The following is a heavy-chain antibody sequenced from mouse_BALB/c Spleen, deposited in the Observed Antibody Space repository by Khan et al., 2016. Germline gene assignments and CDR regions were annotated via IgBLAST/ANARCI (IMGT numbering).Heavy chain of an antibody. CDR2: IDPFNGGT. D-gene: IGHD1-1*01. V-gene: IGHV1S135*01. J-gene: IGHJ4*01. Sequence: VQLKQSGPELMKPGASVKISCKASGYSFTSYYMHWVKRSHGKSLEWIGYIDPFNGGTSYNQKFKGKATLTVDKSSSTAYMHLSSLTSEDSAVYYCASSTQSFYAMDYWGQGTSVTVSS. CDR3: ASSTQSFYAMDY. CDR1: GYSFTSYY.